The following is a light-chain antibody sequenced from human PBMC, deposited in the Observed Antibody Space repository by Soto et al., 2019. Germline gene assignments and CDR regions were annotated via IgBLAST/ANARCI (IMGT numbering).Light chain of an antibody. CDR2: EVS. CDR3: SSYAGSSIFV. J-gene: IGLJ1*01. CDR1: SSDVGGYNF. Sequence: QSVLTQPPSASGSPGQSVTISCTGASSDVGGYNFVAWYQQHPGKAPKLMISEVSKRPSGVPDRFSGSKSGNTASLTVSGLQAEDEADYYCSSYAGSSIFVFGTGTRSPS. V-gene: IGLV2-8*01.